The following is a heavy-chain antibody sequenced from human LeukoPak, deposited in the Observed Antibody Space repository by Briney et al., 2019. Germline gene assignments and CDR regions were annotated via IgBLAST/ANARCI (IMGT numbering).Heavy chain of an antibody. V-gene: IGHV3-9*03. Sequence: GGSLRLSCAASGFTFDDYAMHWVRQAPGKGLEWVSGISWNSGSIGYADSVKGRFTISRDNAKNSLYLQMNSLRAEDMALYYCAKDMGAAVTVFDYWGQGTLVTVSS. CDR3: AKDMGAAVTVFDY. D-gene: IGHD6-13*01. CDR1: GFTFDDYA. CDR2: ISWNSGSI. J-gene: IGHJ4*02.